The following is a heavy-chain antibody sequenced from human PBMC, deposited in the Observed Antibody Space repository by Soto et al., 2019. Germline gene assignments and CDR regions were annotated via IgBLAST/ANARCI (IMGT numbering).Heavy chain of an antibody. CDR2: ISGSGGNT. CDR3: AKDRSSIWYSRSSHEY. V-gene: IGHV3-23*01. D-gene: IGHD6-13*01. Sequence: EVQLLESGGGLVQPGGSLRLSCAASGFTFSVYGMSWVRQAPGKGLEWVSIISGSGGNTYYADSVKGRFTISRDNSKNTLYPQMNNLRADDTAVYYCAKDRSSIWYSRSSHEYWGQGALVTVSS. J-gene: IGHJ4*02. CDR1: GFTFSVYG.